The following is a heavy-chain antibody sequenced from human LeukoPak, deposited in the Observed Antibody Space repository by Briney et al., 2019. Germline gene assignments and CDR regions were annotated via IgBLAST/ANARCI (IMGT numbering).Heavy chain of an antibody. D-gene: IGHD2-21*02. J-gene: IGHJ3*02. CDR1: GFTFSSYS. CDR2: ISSSTTYI. CDR3: AGAPYCGGDCYGAFDN. Sequence: GGSLRLSCAASGFTFSSYSMNWVRQAPGKGPEWVSSISSSTTYIHYADSVKGRFTISRDNAKNSLFLQMNSLRADDTAVYYCAGAPYCGGDCYGAFDNWGQGTMVTVSS. V-gene: IGHV3-21*01.